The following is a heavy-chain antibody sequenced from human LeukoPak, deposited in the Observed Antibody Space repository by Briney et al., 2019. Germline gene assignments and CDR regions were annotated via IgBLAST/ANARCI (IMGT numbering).Heavy chain of an antibody. CDR3: ARIGNYYFDY. Sequence: SETLSLTCAVSGGSISSGNSWSWVRQPPGKGREWTGEIYHSGSTNYNPSLKSRVTISVDKPKNQFSLKLTSVTAADTAVYYCARIGNYYFDYWGQGTLVTVSS. D-gene: IGHD1-1*01. CDR2: IYHSGST. J-gene: IGHJ4*02. V-gene: IGHV4-4*02. CDR1: GGSISSGNS.